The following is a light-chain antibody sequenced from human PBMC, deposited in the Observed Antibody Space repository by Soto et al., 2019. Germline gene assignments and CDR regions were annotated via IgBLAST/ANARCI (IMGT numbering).Light chain of an antibody. J-gene: IGKJ1*01. V-gene: IGKV3-15*01. Sequence: VVTQWPATRPLCIGERATRSCRASQSVSSRLAWYQQKRGQAPRLLIYDASTRATVIPASFSGSWSVPEFTLTISSLQSDDFAVYYFQQYNKWPPKTFGQGTKVDIK. CDR2: DAS. CDR1: QSVSSR. CDR3: QQYNKWPPKT.